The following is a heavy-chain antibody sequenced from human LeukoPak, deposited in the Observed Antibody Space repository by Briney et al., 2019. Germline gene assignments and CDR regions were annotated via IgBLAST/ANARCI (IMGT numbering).Heavy chain of an antibody. Sequence: SETLSLTCTVSGGSISSSSYYWGWIRQPPGKGLEWIGSIYYSGSTYYNPSLKSRVTISVDTSKNQFSLKLSSVTAADTAVYYCARDFAPSRYYDSSGYYQGIDYWGQGTLVTVSP. CDR1: GGSISSSSYY. CDR2: IYYSGST. V-gene: IGHV4-39*07. J-gene: IGHJ4*02. D-gene: IGHD3-22*01. CDR3: ARDFAPSRYYDSSGYYQGIDY.